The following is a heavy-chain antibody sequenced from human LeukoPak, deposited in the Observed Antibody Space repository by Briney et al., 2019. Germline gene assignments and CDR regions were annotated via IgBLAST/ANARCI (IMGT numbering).Heavy chain of an antibody. D-gene: IGHD3-16*01. CDR2: ILDSGNS. J-gene: IGHJ4*02. CDR3: ARHPAIYYDSLGEFDY. Sequence: SETLSLTCTVSGGSIRNYYWSWIRQPPGKGLEWIGFILDSGNSDYNPSLKSRVTISMDTSENQVSLRLTSVTATDTAVYYCARHPAIYYDSLGEFDYWGQGTLVTVSS. V-gene: IGHV4-59*08. CDR1: GGSIRNYY.